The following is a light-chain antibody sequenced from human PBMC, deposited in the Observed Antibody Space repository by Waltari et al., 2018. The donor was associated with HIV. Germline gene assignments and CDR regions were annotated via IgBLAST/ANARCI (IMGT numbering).Light chain of an antibody. CDR2: GTS. J-gene: IGKJ1*01. CDR1: QTIGRN. CDR3: LQYNNWPPWT. V-gene: IGKV3-15*01. Sequence: EIVMPQSPASLSVSPGERATLSCRASQTIGRNLAWYQQKPGQAPRLLIYGTSTRATGIPARFSGLGSGTEFTLTISSLQSEDFAVYYCLQYNNWPPWTFGQGTKVEIK.